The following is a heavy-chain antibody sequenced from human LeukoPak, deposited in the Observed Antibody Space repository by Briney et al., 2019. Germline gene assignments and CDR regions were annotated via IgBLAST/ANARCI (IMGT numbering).Heavy chain of an antibody. Sequence: GGSLRLSCAASGFTFTKAYMSWVRQAPGKGLEWVGRIKSRVDGGTADFAAPVKGRFTMSRDDSKNILYLQLNSLKYEDTAVYYCTTGWLDYWGQGSLVTVSS. J-gene: IGHJ4*02. V-gene: IGHV3-15*01. CDR3: TTGWLDY. CDR1: GFTFTKAY. CDR2: IKSRVDGGTA. D-gene: IGHD2-15*01.